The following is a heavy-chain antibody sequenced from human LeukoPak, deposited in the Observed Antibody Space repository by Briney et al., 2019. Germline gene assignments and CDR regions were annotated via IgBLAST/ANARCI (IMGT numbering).Heavy chain of an antibody. J-gene: IGHJ4*02. CDR1: GFTFSSYA. D-gene: IGHD3-3*01. V-gene: IGHV3-23*01. CDR2: ISGSGGST. Sequence: GGSLRLSCAASGFTFSSYAMSWVRQAPGKGLEWVSAISGSGGSTYYADSVKGRFTISRDNSKNTLYLQMNSLRAEDTAVYYCAKPTDYDFWSGYSPFYFDYWAREPWSPSPQ. CDR3: AKPTDYDFWSGYSPFYFDY.